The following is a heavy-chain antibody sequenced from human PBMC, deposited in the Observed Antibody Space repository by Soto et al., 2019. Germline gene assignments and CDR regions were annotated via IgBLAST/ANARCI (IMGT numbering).Heavy chain of an antibody. CDR2: INPKSGDT. D-gene: IGHD1-26*01. Sequence: ASVKVSCEASGYTFTGYYFHWVRQAPGQGPEWMGCINPKSGDTYYTQEFQGRVSMTRDTSTSSAYMELTRLRSDDTAVYYCARSSGSYSYYGMDVWGQGTTVTVSS. J-gene: IGHJ6*02. CDR1: GYTFTGYY. V-gene: IGHV1-2*02. CDR3: ARSSGSYSYYGMDV.